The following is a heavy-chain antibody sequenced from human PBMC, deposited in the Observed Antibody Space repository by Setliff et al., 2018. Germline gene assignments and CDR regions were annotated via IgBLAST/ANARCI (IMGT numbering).Heavy chain of an antibody. J-gene: IGHJ6*03. CDR1: GGSISSGGYY. Sequence: SETLSLTCTVSGGSISSGGYYWHWIRQSPGKGLEWIGQINYGGDTIYNPSFKSRVIVSEDTAKNHFSLTMTSVTAADTALYFCARGFPVTSYRSHYYMDVWGEGTTVTVSS. D-gene: IGHD4-4*01. CDR2: INYGGDT. CDR3: ARGFPVTSYRSHYYMDV. V-gene: IGHV4-39*02.